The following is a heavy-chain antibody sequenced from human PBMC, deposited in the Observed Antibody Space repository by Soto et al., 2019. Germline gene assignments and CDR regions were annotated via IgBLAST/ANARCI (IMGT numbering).Heavy chain of an antibody. CDR3: ATHPPYGPLDH. CDR2: IYYIENT. J-gene: IGHJ4*02. V-gene: IGHV4-39*01. Sequence: QLQLQESGPGLVKPLETLSLTCTVSGGSISSSSNHWGWIRQPPGKGLEWIGNIYYIENTYYNPSLKSRVTISVDTSKNQFSLRLTSVTAADTAVYYCATHPPYGPLDHWGQGTLVTVSS. D-gene: IGHD4-17*01. CDR1: GGSISSSSNH.